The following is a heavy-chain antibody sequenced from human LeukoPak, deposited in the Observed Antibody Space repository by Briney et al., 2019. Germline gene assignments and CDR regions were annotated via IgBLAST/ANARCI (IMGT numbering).Heavy chain of an antibody. CDR1: GGSISSYY. CDR2: IYTSGST. Sequence: SETLSLTCTVSGGSISSYYWDWIRQPAGKGLEWIGRIYTSGSTNYNPSLYNPSLKSRVTMSINASKNQFSLRLSSATAADTAVYYCARVDHCGGDCYSFDYWGQGTLVTVSS. CDR3: ARVDHCGGDCYSFDY. J-gene: IGHJ4*02. V-gene: IGHV4-4*07. D-gene: IGHD2-21*02.